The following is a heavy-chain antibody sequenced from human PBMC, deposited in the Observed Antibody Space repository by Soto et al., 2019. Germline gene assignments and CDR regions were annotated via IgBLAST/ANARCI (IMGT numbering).Heavy chain of an antibody. Sequence: SETLCLTCAVYGGSFSGYYWSWIRQPPGKGLEWIGEINHSGSTNYNPSLKSRVTISVDTSKNQFSLKLSSVTAADTAVYYCAGAEGWFDPWGQGTLVTVSS. J-gene: IGHJ5*02. CDR1: GGSFSGYY. V-gene: IGHV4-34*01. CDR2: INHSGST. CDR3: AGAEGWFDP.